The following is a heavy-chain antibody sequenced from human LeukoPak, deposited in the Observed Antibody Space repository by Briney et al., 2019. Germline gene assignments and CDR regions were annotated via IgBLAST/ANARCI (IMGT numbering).Heavy chain of an antibody. D-gene: IGHD5-24*01. Sequence: ASVKVSCKGSGYIFPDYYIYWVRQAPGQGLEWMGRINPNSGGTNYAQKFQGRVTMTTDTSTSTAYMELRSLRSDDTAVYYCARAWLGLTGDGYTADNWFDPWGQGTLVTVSS. J-gene: IGHJ5*02. CDR3: ARAWLGLTGDGYTADNWFDP. CDR2: INPNSGGT. V-gene: IGHV1-2*06. CDR1: GYIFPDYY.